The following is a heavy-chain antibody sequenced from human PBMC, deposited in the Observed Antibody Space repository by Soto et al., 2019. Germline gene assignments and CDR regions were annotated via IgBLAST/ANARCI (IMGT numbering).Heavy chain of an antibody. Sequence: QVQLVQSGPEVKKPGASVKVSCKTSGYTFTSYGITWVRQAPGQGLEWMGWISTDKGNTKYAQKFQGRATMTTDTSTSTAYMELRSLTSDDTAVYYCATRSPAFDYWGQGTLVTVSS. J-gene: IGHJ4*02. V-gene: IGHV1-18*01. CDR1: GYTFTSYG. CDR2: ISTDKGNT. CDR3: ATRSPAFDY.